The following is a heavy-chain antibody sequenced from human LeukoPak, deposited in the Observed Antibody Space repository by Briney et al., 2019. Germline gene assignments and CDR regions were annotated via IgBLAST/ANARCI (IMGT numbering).Heavy chain of an antibody. D-gene: IGHD5-12*01. Sequence: SETLSLTCTVSGGSISSSYWSWIRQPAGKGLEWIGHIYTSGGINYSPFLKSRVTLSFDKSQNQIFLRLNSVTAADTAVYYCARTQYSPNWFDPWGQGTLVTVSS. CDR3: ARTQYSPNWFDP. CDR1: GGSISSSY. V-gene: IGHV4-4*07. J-gene: IGHJ5*02. CDR2: IYTSGGI.